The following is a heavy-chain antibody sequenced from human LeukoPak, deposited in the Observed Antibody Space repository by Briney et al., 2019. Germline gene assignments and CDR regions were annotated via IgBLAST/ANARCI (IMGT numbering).Heavy chain of an antibody. Sequence: GASVKVSCKASGYTFTGYYMHWVRQAPGQGLEWMGWINPNSGGTNYAQKFQGRVTMTGDTSISTAYMELSRLRSDDTAVYYCAIHVDTAMATGYWGQGTLVTVSS. V-gene: IGHV1-2*02. CDR3: AIHVDTAMATGY. D-gene: IGHD5-18*01. CDR1: GYTFTGYY. CDR2: INPNSGGT. J-gene: IGHJ4*02.